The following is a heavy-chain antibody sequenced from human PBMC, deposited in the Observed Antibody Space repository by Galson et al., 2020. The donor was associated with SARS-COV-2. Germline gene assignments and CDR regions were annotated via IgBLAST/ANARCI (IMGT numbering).Heavy chain of an antibody. J-gene: IGHJ4*02. CDR1: GFMFSDYA. Sequence: ESLKISCSASGFMFSDYAMHWVRQAPGKGPEYVSATSSNGGTSFYTDPVNGRFTMSRDNSQNMFYLQMTGLRLEDTAVYFCLAYSSTRHNYWGQGTLVTVSS. CDR2: TSSNGGTS. D-gene: IGHD6-19*01. CDR3: LAYSSTRHNY. V-gene: IGHV3-64D*09.